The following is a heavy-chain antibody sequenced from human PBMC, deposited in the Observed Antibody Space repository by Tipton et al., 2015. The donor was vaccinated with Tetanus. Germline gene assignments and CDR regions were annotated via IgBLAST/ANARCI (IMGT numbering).Heavy chain of an antibody. J-gene: IGHJ4*02. CDR1: GGSDNSGRYY. Sequence: TLSLTCTVSGGSDNSGRYYWTWIRQHPGKGLEWIGYVYYSGSATYNPSLKRRVVISVDTSKDQFSLKMNSVTAADTAVYYCARVGNTMIGGQATHFDYWGPGALVTVS. CDR3: ARVGNTMIGGQATHFDY. CDR2: VYYSGSA. V-gene: IGHV4-31*03. D-gene: IGHD3-10*01.